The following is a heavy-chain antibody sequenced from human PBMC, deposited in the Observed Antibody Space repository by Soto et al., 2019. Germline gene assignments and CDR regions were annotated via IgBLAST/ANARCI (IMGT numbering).Heavy chain of an antibody. CDR1: GYTFTSYG. Sequence: GASVKVSCKASGYTFTSYGISWVRQAPGQGLEWMGWISAYNGNTNYAQKLQGRVTMTTDTSTSTAYMELRSLRSDDTAVYYCARARGAADDYYYYGMDVWGQGTTVTVSS. V-gene: IGHV1-18*01. D-gene: IGHD6-13*01. J-gene: IGHJ6*02. CDR2: ISAYNGNT. CDR3: ARARGAADDYYYYGMDV.